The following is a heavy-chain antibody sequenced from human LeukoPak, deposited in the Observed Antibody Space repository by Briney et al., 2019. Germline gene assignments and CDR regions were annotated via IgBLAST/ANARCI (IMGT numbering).Heavy chain of an antibody. J-gene: IGHJ4*02. CDR3: ARGLRRDFDY. CDR2: KSYDGSNK. Sequence: GGSLRLSCAASGFTFSSYGMHWVRQAPGKGLEWVAVKSYDGSNKYYADSVKGRFTISRDNAKNSLYLQMNSLRAEDTAVYYCARGLRRDFDYWGQGTLVTVSS. V-gene: IGHV3-30*03. CDR1: GFTFSSYG. D-gene: IGHD3-10*01.